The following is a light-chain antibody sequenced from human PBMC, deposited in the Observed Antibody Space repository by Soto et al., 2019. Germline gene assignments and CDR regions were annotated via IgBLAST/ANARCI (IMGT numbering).Light chain of an antibody. CDR1: QSISTW. CDR3: QQYNTYPLT. Sequence: DIQMTKSPSTLSASVGDRVTITCRASQSISTWLAWYQQKAGKAPKLLIYKASSLECGGPSRFSGSGSGTEFNITISSLQPDDFATYYCQQYNTYPLTFGGGTTVDIK. CDR2: KAS. J-gene: IGKJ4*01. V-gene: IGKV1-5*03.